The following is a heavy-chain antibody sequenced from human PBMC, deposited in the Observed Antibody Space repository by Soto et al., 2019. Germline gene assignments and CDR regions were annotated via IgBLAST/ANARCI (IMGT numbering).Heavy chain of an antibody. Sequence: SGGSLRLSCAASGFTFSSYGMHWVRQAPGKGLEWVAVISYDGSNTNYADSVKGRFTISRDNSKNTLYLQMNSLRGEDTAVYYCAKDPKQQLPYYYYGMDVWGQGTTVTVSS. CDR1: GFTFSSYG. CDR2: ISYDGSNT. D-gene: IGHD6-13*01. J-gene: IGHJ6*02. V-gene: IGHV3-30*18. CDR3: AKDPKQQLPYYYYGMDV.